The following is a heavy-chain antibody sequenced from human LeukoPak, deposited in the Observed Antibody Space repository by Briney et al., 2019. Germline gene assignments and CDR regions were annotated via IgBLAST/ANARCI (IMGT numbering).Heavy chain of an antibody. D-gene: IGHD6-19*01. CDR1: GFTFGSYA. Sequence: GGSLRLSCAASGFTFGSYAMYWVRQAPGKGLEWVSGISGSGISTLDATSVKRRSTISRDKSESTVYRQMNSLRADDTAVYYCAKATAGYGSGRYPGWPVDYWGQGTLVTVSS. CDR3: AKATAGYGSGRYPGWPVDY. V-gene: IGHV3-23*01. CDR2: ISGSGIST. J-gene: IGHJ4*02.